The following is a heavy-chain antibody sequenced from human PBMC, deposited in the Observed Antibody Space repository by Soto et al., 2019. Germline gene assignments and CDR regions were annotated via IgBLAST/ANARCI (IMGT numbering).Heavy chain of an antibody. CDR1: GYSFTDYW. V-gene: IGHV5-51*01. CDR3: ARQWGSGWYVDF. J-gene: IGHJ4*02. D-gene: IGHD6-19*01. CDR2: IYPGDSDI. Sequence: EVQLVQSGAEVKKPGESLRISCQGSGYSFTDYWIGWVRQMPGKGLEWMGIIYPGDSDIRYSPSFQGQVTISADKSLSIAYLRWSSLKASDTAMYFCARQWGSGWYVDFWGQGTLVTVSS.